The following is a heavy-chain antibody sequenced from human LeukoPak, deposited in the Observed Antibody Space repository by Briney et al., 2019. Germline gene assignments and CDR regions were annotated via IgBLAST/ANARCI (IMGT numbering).Heavy chain of an antibody. CDR2: TRVSDNNL. CDR1: GFIFSDYP. D-gene: IGHD5-24*01. V-gene: IGHV3-11*01. J-gene: IGHJ4*02. Sequence: SGGSLRLSCAASGFIFSDYPMSWIRQAPGKGLEWLSYTRVSDNNLYYADSVKGRFTISRDNAQTSLYLQMNSLRAEDTAVYYCARESGRDGYNYNDYWGQGTLVTVSS. CDR3: ARESGRDGYNYNDY.